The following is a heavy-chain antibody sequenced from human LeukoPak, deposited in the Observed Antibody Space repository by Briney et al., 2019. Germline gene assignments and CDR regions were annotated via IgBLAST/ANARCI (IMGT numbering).Heavy chain of an antibody. D-gene: IGHD6-19*01. CDR3: ARDEATSAWYNWFDP. CDR2: ISSSGGTI. J-gene: IGHJ5*02. CDR1: GFTFSSYE. V-gene: IGHV3-48*03. Sequence: GESLKISCAASGFTFSSYEMNWVRQAPGKGLEWVSYISSSGGTIFYADSVKGRFTISRDNAKNSLYLQMNSLRAEDTAIYYCARDEATSAWYNWFDPWGQGTLVTVSS.